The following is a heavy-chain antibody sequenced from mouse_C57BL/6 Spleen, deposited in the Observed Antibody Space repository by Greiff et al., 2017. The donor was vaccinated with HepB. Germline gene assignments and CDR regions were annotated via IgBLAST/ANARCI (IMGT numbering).Heavy chain of an antibody. Sequence: EVQRVESGGGLVKPGGSLKLSCAASGFTFSDYGMHWVRQAPEKGLEWVAYISSGSSTIYYADTVKGRFTISRDNAKNTLFLQMTSLRSEDTAMDYCARTYDHDGDWFAYWGQGTLVTVSA. CDR3: ARTYDHDGDWFAY. CDR1: GFTFSDYG. J-gene: IGHJ3*01. D-gene: IGHD2-4*01. CDR2: ISSGSSTI. V-gene: IGHV5-17*01.